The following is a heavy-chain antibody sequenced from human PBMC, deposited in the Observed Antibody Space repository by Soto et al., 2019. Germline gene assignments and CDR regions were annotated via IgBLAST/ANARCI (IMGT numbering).Heavy chain of an antibody. D-gene: IGHD2-15*01. CDR3: ARDVSTKYSFDC. J-gene: IGHJ4*02. CDR1: GFAFNTHA. V-gene: IGHV3-30*14. CDR2: ISYDGSIK. Sequence: GGSLRLSCAASGFAFNTHAMHWVRQAPGKGPEWVAFISYDGSIKYYADPVKGRYTISRDNSKNTMDLQMTSLRPEDTAVYHCARDVSTKYSFDCWGQGTLVTVAS.